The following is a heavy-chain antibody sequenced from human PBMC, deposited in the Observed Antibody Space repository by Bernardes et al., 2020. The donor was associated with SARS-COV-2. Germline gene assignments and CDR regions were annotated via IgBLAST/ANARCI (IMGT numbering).Heavy chain of an antibody. CDR3: ATEDGEWLES. CDR2: IWHDGSRE. CDR1: GFTFRDYT. V-gene: IGHV3-33*01. J-gene: IGHJ5*01. Sequence: GGSLRLSCAASGFTFRDYTMHWVRQAPGQGLEWVAVIWHDGSREYYVDSVKGRFAISRDNSNNTLYLQMNTLRVEDTALYRCATEDGEWLESWGQGTLVTVSS. D-gene: IGHD4-17*01.